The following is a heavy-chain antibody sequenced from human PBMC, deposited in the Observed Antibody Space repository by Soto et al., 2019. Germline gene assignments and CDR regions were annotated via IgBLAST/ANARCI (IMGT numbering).Heavy chain of an antibody. CDR2: IWYDGSNK. D-gene: IGHD6-19*01. CDR3: ARDSSGSHFDY. Sequence: RRPSCAASGFTFSSYGMHWVRQAPGKGLEWVAFIWYDGSNKYYAYSVKGRFTISRDNSKNTLYLQMNSLRAEDTAVYYCARDSSGSHFDYWGQGTMVTV. J-gene: IGHJ4*02. CDR1: GFTFSSYG. V-gene: IGHV3-33*01.